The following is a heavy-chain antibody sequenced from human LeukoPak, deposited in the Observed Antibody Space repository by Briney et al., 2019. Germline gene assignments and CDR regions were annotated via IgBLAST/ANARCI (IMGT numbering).Heavy chain of an antibody. D-gene: IGHD3-3*01. Sequence: GGSLRLSRTASGFSFADHAMSWVRQAPGKGLEWVGFIRSNSYGGTTEYAASVKGRFTISRDDSKSIAYLQMSSLKSEDTAFYYCTRTIDGDYVDYWGQGTLVTVSS. CDR1: GFSFADHA. CDR2: IRSNSYGGTT. V-gene: IGHV3-49*04. CDR3: TRTIDGDYVDY. J-gene: IGHJ4*02.